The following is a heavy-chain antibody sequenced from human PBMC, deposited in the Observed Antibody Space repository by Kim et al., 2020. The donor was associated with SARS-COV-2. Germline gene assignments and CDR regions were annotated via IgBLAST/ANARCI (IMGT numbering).Heavy chain of an antibody. CDR2: IYYSGST. CDR1: GGSISSSSYY. V-gene: IGHV4-39*01. J-gene: IGHJ5*02. CDR3: AGHLWFGELLQTNWFDP. Sequence: SETLSLTCTVSGGSISSSSYYWGWIRQPPGKGLEWIGSIYYSGSTYYNPSLKSRVTISVDTSKNQFSLKLSSVTAADTAVYYCAGHLWFGELLQTNWFDPWGQGTLVTVSS. D-gene: IGHD3-10*01.